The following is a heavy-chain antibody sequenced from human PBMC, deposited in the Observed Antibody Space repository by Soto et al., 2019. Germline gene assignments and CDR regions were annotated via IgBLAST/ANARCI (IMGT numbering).Heavy chain of an antibody. D-gene: IGHD2-15*01. V-gene: IGHV4-34*01. CDR1: GGSFSDYY. CDR2: INHSGSA. CDR3: ARVVVAATPEPLYNWFDP. Sequence: QVQLQQWGAGLLKPSETLSLTCAVYGGSFSDYYWSWIRQPPGKGLEWIGEINHSGSANYNPSLMSRVTISIDTSKTQFSLKLSSVTAADTAVYYCARVVVAATPEPLYNWFDPWGQGTLVTVSS. J-gene: IGHJ5*02.